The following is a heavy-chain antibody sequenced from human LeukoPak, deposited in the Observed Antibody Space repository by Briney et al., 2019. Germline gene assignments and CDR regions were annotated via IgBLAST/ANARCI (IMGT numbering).Heavy chain of an antibody. V-gene: IGHV1-18*01. Sequence: ASVKVSCKASGYTFTSYGISWVRQAPGQGLEWMGWISAYNGNTNYAQKLQGRVTMTTDPSTSTAYMELRSLRSDDTAVYYCARDEVLRYFDWLLSAAGKGTMDVWGQGTTVTVSS. CDR2: ISAYNGNT. CDR1: GYTFTSYG. J-gene: IGHJ6*02. CDR3: ARDEVLRYFDWLLSAAGKGTMDV. D-gene: IGHD3-9*01.